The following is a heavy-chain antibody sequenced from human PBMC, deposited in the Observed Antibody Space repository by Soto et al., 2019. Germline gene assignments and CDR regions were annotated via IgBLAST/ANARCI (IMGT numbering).Heavy chain of an antibody. Sequence: QVQLVQSGAEVKKPGSSVKVSCKASGGTFSSYAISCVRQAPGQGLEWMGGIIPIFGTANYAQKFQGRVTITADKATSTADMELSSLRSEDTAVYYCARDRDGYNPPTNYYGMDVWGQGTTVTVSS. V-gene: IGHV1-69*06. CDR1: GGTFSSYA. CDR2: IIPIFGTA. CDR3: ARDRDGYNPPTNYYGMDV. J-gene: IGHJ6*02. D-gene: IGHD5-12*01.